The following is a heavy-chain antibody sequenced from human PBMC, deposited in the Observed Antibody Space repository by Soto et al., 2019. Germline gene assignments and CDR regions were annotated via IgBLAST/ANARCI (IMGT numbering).Heavy chain of an antibody. CDR3: ARGATVTQYDY. Sequence: SETLSLTCTVSGVSVSSGSFYWAWIRQPPGKGLEWIGFGSYSGTTNYKPSLKSRVTISVDTSKSQISLKVSSLTAADTAVYYCARGATVTQYDYWGQGTLVTVSS. CDR2: GSYSGTT. D-gene: IGHD4-17*01. CDR1: GVSVSSGSFY. V-gene: IGHV4-61*01. J-gene: IGHJ4*02.